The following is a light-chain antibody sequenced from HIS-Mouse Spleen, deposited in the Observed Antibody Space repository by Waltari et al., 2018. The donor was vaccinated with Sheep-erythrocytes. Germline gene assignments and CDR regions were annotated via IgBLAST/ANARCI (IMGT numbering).Light chain of an antibody. CDR1: SSDVGSYNL. J-gene: IGLJ2*01. CDR3: CSYAGSSTLV. V-gene: IGLV2-23*01. Sequence: QSALTQPASVSGSPGQSITISCTGTSSDVGSYNLVSWYQQPPGKAPKLLIYEGSKRPSGGANRVSGSKSGNTASLTISGLQAEDEADYYCCSYAGSSTLVFGGGTKLTVL. CDR2: EGS.